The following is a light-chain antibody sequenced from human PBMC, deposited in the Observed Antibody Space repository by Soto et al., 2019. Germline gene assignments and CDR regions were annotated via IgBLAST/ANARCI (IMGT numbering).Light chain of an antibody. CDR3: QQYGSSVT. J-gene: IGKJ4*01. CDR1: QRLSSSY. CDR2: GAS. V-gene: IGKV3-20*01. Sequence: EIVLTQSPGTLSLSAGERATLSCRARQRLSSSYLSWYQQKPGQAPRLHIYGASSRATGIPDRFSGSGSGTDFTHTTSRLEPDDLAVYDCQQYGSSVTFGGGPKVEIK.